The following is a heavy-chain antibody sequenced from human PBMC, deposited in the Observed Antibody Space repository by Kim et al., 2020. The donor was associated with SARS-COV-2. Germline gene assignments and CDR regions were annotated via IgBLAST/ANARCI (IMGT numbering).Heavy chain of an antibody. Sequence: RKIQGRVTMTTDTSTSTAYMELRSLRSDDTAVYYCARVTTVTTGGWFDPWGQGTLVTVSS. CDR3: ARVTTVTTGGWFDP. J-gene: IGHJ5*02. D-gene: IGHD4-17*01. V-gene: IGHV1-18*01.